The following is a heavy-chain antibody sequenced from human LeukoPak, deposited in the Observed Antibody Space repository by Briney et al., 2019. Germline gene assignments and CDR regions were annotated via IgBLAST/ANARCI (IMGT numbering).Heavy chain of an antibody. Sequence: ASVKVSCKASGYTFTGYYMHWVRQAPGQGLEWMGWINPNSGGTNYAQKFQGWVTMTRDTSISTAYMELSRLRSDDTAVYYCAREASIAPDAFDIWGQGTMVTVSS. CDR2: INPNSGGT. V-gene: IGHV1-2*04. J-gene: IGHJ3*02. CDR3: AREASIAPDAFDI. D-gene: IGHD6-6*01. CDR1: GYTFTGYY.